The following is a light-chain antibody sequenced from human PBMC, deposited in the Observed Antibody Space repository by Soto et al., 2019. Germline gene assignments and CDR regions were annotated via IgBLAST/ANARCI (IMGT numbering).Light chain of an antibody. CDR3: QQYGSSPL. Sequence: EIVLPQSPGTLSLSPGESATLSCRASQSVSSSYLAWYQQKPGQAPRLLIYGTSSRATGIPDRFSGSGSGTDFTLTISRLEPEDFAVYYCQQYGSSPLFGPGTKVDIK. V-gene: IGKV3-20*01. CDR1: QSVSSSY. CDR2: GTS. J-gene: IGKJ3*01.